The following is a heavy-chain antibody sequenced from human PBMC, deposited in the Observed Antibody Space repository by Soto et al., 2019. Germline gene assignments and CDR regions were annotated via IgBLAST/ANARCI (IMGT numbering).Heavy chain of an antibody. CDR1: GDSISNLDYF. Sequence: TLSLTCSVSGDSISNLDYFWAWIRQPPGQALEYIGYIYKSATTYYNPSFESRVAISVDTSKSQFSLNVTSVTAADTAVYFCARGRYCLTGRCFPNWFNSWGQGALVTVSS. V-gene: IGHV4-30-4*01. CDR3: ARGRYCLTGRCFPNWFNS. J-gene: IGHJ5*01. D-gene: IGHD7-27*01. CDR2: IYKSATT.